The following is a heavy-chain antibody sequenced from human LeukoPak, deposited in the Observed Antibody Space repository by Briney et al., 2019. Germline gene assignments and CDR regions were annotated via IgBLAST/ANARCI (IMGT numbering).Heavy chain of an antibody. CDR3: ALYSSTWY. D-gene: IGHD6-13*01. Sequence: AASVTVSCKASGYTFTTYYIHWVRQAPGQGLEWMGIINPTGGSTTYAQKFQGRVTMTRDTSTSTVFMEVNSLRSEDTAVYYCALYSSTWYWGQGTLVTVSS. CDR2: INPTGGST. CDR1: GYTFTTYY. V-gene: IGHV1-46*01. J-gene: IGHJ4*02.